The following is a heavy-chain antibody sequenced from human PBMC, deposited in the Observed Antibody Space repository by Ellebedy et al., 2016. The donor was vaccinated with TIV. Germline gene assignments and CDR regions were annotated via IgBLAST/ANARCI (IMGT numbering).Heavy chain of an antibody. Sequence: PGGSLRPSCAAPGSIVSTNYMSWVSQAPGKGLEWVSIIYSGGGTYYADSVKGTFTIPRDNSKNTLYLQMNSLRVEDTAVYYCASRPNGDYHFLDYWGQGTLVTVSS. V-gene: IGHV3-66*01. CDR2: IYSGGGT. CDR1: GSIVSTNY. D-gene: IGHD4-17*01. J-gene: IGHJ4*02. CDR3: ASRPNGDYHFLDY.